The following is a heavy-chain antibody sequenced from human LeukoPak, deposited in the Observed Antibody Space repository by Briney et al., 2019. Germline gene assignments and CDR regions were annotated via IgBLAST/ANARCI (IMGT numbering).Heavy chain of an antibody. CDR2: ISSSGST. Sequence: SETLSLTCTVSGDSISSGDYYWSWIRQPAGKGLEWMGRISSSGSTNYNPSLKSRVTISVDTSKNQFSLKLSSVTAADTAVYYCAREYCSGGSCYFPSLGWFDPWGQGTLVTVSS. D-gene: IGHD2-15*01. J-gene: IGHJ5*02. V-gene: IGHV4-61*02. CDR3: AREYCSGGSCYFPSLGWFDP. CDR1: GDSISSGDYY.